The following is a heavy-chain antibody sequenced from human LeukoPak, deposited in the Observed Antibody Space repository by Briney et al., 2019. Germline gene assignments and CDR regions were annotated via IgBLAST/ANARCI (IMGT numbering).Heavy chain of an antibody. CDR2: ISYDGSRK. V-gene: IGHV3-30*18. J-gene: IGHJ6*04. Sequence: GRSLRLSCAASGFTFSSYGMHWVRQAPGKGLEWVAVISYDGSRKHYGDSVQGRFSISRGNSKNTLYLQMNSLRAEDTAVYYCVKDRLGEAYGMDVWGEGTTVTVSS. CDR3: VKDRLGEAYGMDV. CDR1: GFTFSSYG. D-gene: IGHD3-10*01.